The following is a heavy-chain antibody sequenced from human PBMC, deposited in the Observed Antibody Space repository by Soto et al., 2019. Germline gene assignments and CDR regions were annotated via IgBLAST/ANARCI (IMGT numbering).Heavy chain of an antibody. CDR2: INAGNGNT. V-gene: IGHV1-3*01. D-gene: IGHD3-3*01. Sequence: ASVKVSCKASGYTFTSYAMHWVRQAPGQRLEWMGWINAGNGNTKYSQKFQGRVTITRDTSASTAYMELSSLRSEDTAVYYCARDHQFWSGSYYYYYGMDVWGQGNTVTVSS. J-gene: IGHJ6*02. CDR1: GYTFTSYA. CDR3: ARDHQFWSGSYYYYYGMDV.